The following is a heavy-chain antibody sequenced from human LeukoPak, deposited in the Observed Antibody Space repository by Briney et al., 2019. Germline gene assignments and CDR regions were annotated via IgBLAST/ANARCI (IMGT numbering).Heavy chain of an antibody. V-gene: IGHV4-4*02. D-gene: IGHD2-2*01. CDR2: IYHTGST. CDR3: AGEPCSRTSCLAYYGMDV. J-gene: IGHJ6*02. CDR1: GGPISSDNW. Sequence: SETLSLTCAVSGGPISSDNWWSWVRQPPGKGLEWVGDIYHTGSTNYNPSLKSRVTISVDKSKNQFSLNLSSVTAADTAVYYCAGEPCSRTSCLAYYGMDVWGQGATVTVSS.